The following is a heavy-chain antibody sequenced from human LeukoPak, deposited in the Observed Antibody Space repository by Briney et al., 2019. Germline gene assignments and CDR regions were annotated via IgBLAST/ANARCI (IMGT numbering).Heavy chain of an antibody. J-gene: IGHJ4*02. CDR3: ARESTKVEMAN. V-gene: IGHV4-30-2*01. D-gene: IGHD5-24*01. CDR2: IYHSGST. Sequence: SQTLSLTCTVSGGSISSGGYYWSWIRQPPGKGLEWIGYIYHSGSTYYNPSLKSRVTISVDRSKNQFSLKLSSVTAADTAVYYCARESTKVEMANWGQGTLVTVSS. CDR1: GGSISSGGYY.